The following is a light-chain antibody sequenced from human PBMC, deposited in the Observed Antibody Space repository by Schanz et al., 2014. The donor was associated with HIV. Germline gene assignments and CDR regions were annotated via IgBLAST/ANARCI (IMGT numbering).Light chain of an antibody. J-gene: IGLJ3*02. V-gene: IGLV2-8*01. Sequence: QSALTQPPSVSGSPGQSVTISCTGTSSDVGAYDRVSWYQQPPGTAPKLMIYEVSERPSGVPDRFSGSKSGNTASLTVSGLQADDEADYYCSSYAATSNVLFGGGTKLTVL. CDR3: SSYAATSNVL. CDR1: SSDVGAYDR. CDR2: EVS.